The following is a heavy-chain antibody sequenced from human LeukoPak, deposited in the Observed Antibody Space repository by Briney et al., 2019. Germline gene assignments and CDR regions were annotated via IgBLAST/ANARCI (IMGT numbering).Heavy chain of an antibody. CDR1: GFTFSSYW. D-gene: IGHD3-10*01. CDR3: AGGPRSITFDS. CDR2: INGDGSST. Sequence: GGSLRLFCAASGFTFSSYWLHWVRQTPGKGLVWVSLINGDGSSTSYADSVRGGFTISRDNARNTLYLQMNSLRDEDTALYYCAGGPRSITFDSWGQGTLVTVSS. V-gene: IGHV3-74*01. J-gene: IGHJ4*02.